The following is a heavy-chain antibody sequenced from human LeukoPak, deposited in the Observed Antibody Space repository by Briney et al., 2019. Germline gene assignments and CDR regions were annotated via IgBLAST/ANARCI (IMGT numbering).Heavy chain of an antibody. CDR2: INHSGST. CDR1: GGSFSGYY. D-gene: IGHD3-3*02. V-gene: IGHV4-34*01. Sequence: SETLSLTCAVYGGSFSGYYWSWIRQPPGKELEWIGEINHSGSTNYNPSLKSRVTISVDTSKNQFSLKLSSVTAADTAVYYCARGREHSSRRHRFDPWGQGTLVTVSS. CDR3: ARGREHSSRRHRFDP. J-gene: IGHJ5*02.